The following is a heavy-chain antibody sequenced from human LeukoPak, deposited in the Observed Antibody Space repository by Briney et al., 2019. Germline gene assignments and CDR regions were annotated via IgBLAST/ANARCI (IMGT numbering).Heavy chain of an antibody. CDR3: ARNKYDCSGGSCYYIFDY. CDR2: ISSSGSTI. CDR1: GFTFSGYS. J-gene: IGHJ4*02. D-gene: IGHD2-15*01. Sequence: GGSLRLSCAASGFTFSGYSVNWVRQAPGKGLEWVSYISSSGSTIYYADSVKGRFTISRDNAKNSLYLQMNSLRAEDTAVYYCARNKYDCSGGSCYYIFDYWGQGNLVTVSS. V-gene: IGHV3-48*04.